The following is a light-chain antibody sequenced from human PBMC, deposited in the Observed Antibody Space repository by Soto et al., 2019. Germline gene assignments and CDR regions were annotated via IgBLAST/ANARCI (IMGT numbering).Light chain of an antibody. CDR3: SSYTSSSTLL. Sequence: QSALTQPASVSGSPGQSITISYTGTSSDVGGYNYVSWYQQHPGKAPKLMIYDVSNRPSGVSNRFSGSKSGNTASLTISGLQAEDEADYYCSSYTSSSTLLFGGGTKLTVL. CDR2: DVS. V-gene: IGLV2-14*01. CDR1: SSDVGGYNY. J-gene: IGLJ2*01.